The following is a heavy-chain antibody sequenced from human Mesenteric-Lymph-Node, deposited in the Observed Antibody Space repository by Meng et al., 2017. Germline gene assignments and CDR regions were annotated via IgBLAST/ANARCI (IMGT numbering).Heavy chain of an antibody. CDR2: VSGSGDST. J-gene: IGHJ6*02. CDR1: GFTFSSYA. V-gene: IGHV3-23*01. D-gene: IGHD3-3*01. Sequence: GESLKISCAASGFTFSSYAMSWVRQAPGKGLEWVSVVSGSGDSTYYADSAKGRFTISRDNSKNTLYLQMNSLRAEDTAVYYCARDELRFLEWLFLFGMDVWGQGTTVTVSS. CDR3: ARDELRFLEWLFLFGMDV.